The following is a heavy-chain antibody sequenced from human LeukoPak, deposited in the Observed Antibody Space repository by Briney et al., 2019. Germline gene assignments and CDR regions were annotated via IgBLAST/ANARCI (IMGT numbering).Heavy chain of an antibody. D-gene: IGHD4-11*01. V-gene: IGHV1-2*02. J-gene: IGHJ6*03. CDR1: GYTLTASY. CDR2: SNPNNGGT. CDR3: ARGYSNYVFGYYMDV. Sequence: ASVKVSRKASGYTLTASYLHWVRHAPGHRLEWRGGSNPNNGGTNYAWKYQDRVTTTWATSINTAYMELTRLRSADTAVFYCARGYSNYVFGYYMDVWGKGATVTVSS.